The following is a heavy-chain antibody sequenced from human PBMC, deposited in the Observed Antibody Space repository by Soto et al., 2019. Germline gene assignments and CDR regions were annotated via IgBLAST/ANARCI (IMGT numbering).Heavy chain of an antibody. D-gene: IGHD4-17*01. Sequence: GGSLRLSCAASGFTFSSYAMSWVRQAPGKGLEWVSAISGSGGSTYYADSVKGRFTISRDNSKNTLYLQMNSLRAEDTAVYYCAKVPPLRGDLAEGWVDYWGQGTLVTVSS. CDR1: GFTFSSYA. CDR2: ISGSGGST. CDR3: AKVPPLRGDLAEGWVDY. J-gene: IGHJ4*02. V-gene: IGHV3-23*01.